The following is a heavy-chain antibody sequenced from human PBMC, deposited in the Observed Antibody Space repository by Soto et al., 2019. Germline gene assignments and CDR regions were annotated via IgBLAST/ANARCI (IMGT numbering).Heavy chain of an antibody. V-gene: IGHV1-2*04. CDR3: ARGGDSGYDKYYYGMDV. Sequence: ASVKVSCKASGYTFTGYYMHWVRQAPGQGLEWMGWINPNSGGTNYAQKFQGWVTMTRDTSTSTAYMELRSLRSDDTAVYYCARGGDSGYDKYYYGMDVWGQGTTVTVSS. D-gene: IGHD5-12*01. J-gene: IGHJ6*02. CDR2: INPNSGGT. CDR1: GYTFTGYY.